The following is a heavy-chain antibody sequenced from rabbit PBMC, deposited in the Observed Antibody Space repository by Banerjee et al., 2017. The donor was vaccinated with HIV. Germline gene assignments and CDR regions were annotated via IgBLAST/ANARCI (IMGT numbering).Heavy chain of an antibody. J-gene: IGHJ4*01. CDR1: GFSFSGSYW. D-gene: IGHD2-1*01. Sequence: QEQLVESGGGLVKPEGSLTLTCKASGFSFSGSYWISWVRQAPGKGLEWIGCIYGGDGTTYYATWAQGRFTISKTSSTTVTLQMTSLTAADTATYFCARSYDDDADVGYYFTLWGPGTLVTVS. CDR3: ARSYDDDADVGYYFTL. V-gene: IGHV1S45*01. CDR2: IYGGDGTT.